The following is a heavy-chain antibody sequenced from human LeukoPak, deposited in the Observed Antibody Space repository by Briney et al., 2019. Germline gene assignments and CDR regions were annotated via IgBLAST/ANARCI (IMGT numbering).Heavy chain of an antibody. J-gene: IGHJ4*02. V-gene: IGHV4-59*08. CDR3: VRRVVTVNTFDY. CDR2: IYYSGST. D-gene: IGHD4-17*01. Sequence: SETLSLTCTVSGGSISSYYWSWIRQPPGKGLDWIGYIYYSGSTNYNPSLKSLVTISVDTSKNQFSLKLSSVTAADTAVYYCVRRVVTVNTFDYWGQGTLVTVSS. CDR1: GGSISSYY.